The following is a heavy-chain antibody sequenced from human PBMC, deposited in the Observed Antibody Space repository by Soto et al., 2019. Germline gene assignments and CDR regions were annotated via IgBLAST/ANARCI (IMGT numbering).Heavy chain of an antibody. CDR3: ARVLLGFGGGDAFDI. V-gene: IGHV4-30-2*01. CDR2: IYHSGST. CDR1: GGSISSGGYS. Sequence: PSETLSLTCAVSGGSISSGGYSWSWIRQPPGKGLEWIGYIYHSGSTYYNPSLKSRVTISVDRSKNQFSLKLSSVTAADTAVYYCARVLLGFGGGDAFDIWGQGTRVTVS. D-gene: IGHD2-21*01. J-gene: IGHJ3*02.